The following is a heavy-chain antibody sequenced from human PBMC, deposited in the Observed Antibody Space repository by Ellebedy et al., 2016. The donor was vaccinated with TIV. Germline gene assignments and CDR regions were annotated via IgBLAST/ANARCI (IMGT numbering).Heavy chain of an antibody. CDR3: ARLMYYYDSSGYYLDAFDI. Sequence: LRLXXTVSGGSISSGGYYWSWIRQHPGKGLEWIGYIYYSGSTYYNPSLKSRVTISVDASKNQFSLKLSSVTAADTAVYYCARLMYYYDSSGYYLDAFDIWGQGTMVTVSS. CDR2: IYYSGST. CDR1: GGSISSGGYY. J-gene: IGHJ3*02. V-gene: IGHV4-31*03. D-gene: IGHD3-22*01.